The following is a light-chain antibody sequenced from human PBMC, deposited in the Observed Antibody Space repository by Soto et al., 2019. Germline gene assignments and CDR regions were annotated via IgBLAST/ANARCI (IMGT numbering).Light chain of an antibody. J-gene: IGKJ4*01. CDR2: GAS. CDR3: QQYGSSPP. V-gene: IGKV3-20*01. Sequence: EIVLTQSPATLSLSPGERATLSCRASQSVRNFLAWYQQKPGQAPRLLIYGASSRATGIPDRFSGSGSGTDFTLTISRLEPEDFAVYYCQQYGSSPPFGGGTKVEIK. CDR1: QSVRNF.